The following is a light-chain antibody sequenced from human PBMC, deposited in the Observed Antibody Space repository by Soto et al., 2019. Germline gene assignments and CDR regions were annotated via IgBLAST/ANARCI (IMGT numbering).Light chain of an antibody. CDR3: QSYDSGLSGYVV. Sequence: QPVLTQPPSVSGAPGQRVTISCTGSSSNIGAGYDVYWYQQLPGTAPKLLIYGNSNRPSGVPDRFSGSKSGTSASLAITGLQAEDEADYYCQSYDSGLSGYVVFGGGTKLTVL. J-gene: IGLJ2*01. CDR2: GNS. V-gene: IGLV1-40*01. CDR1: SSNIGAGYD.